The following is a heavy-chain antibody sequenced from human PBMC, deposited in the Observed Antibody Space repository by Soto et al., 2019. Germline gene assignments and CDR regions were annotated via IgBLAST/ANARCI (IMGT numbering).Heavy chain of an antibody. CDR2: IIPIFGTA. Sequence: QVQLVQSGAEVKKPGSSVRVSCKASGGTFSSYAISWVRQAPGQGLEWLGGIIPIFGTANYEQNFQGRVTITEDESASTAYMELSSLRSEDTAVYYCARDIVVVVAATGYNWFDPWGQGTLVTVSS. CDR1: GGTFSSYA. V-gene: IGHV1-69*01. D-gene: IGHD2-15*01. CDR3: ARDIVVVVAATGYNWFDP. J-gene: IGHJ5*02.